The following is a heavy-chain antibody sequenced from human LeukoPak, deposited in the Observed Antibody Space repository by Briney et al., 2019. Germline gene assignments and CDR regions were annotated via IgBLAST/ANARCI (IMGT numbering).Heavy chain of an antibody. CDR1: GFTFSSYS. CDR3: ARDFRSRGYSYGFDY. V-gene: IGHV3-21*05. Sequence: PGGSLRLSCAASGFTFSSYSMNWVRQAPGKGLEWVSYISSSSYIYYADSVKGRFTISRDNAKNSLYLQMNSLRAEDTAVYYCARDFRSRGYSYGFDYWGQGTLVTVSS. J-gene: IGHJ4*02. D-gene: IGHD5-18*01. CDR2: ISSSSYI.